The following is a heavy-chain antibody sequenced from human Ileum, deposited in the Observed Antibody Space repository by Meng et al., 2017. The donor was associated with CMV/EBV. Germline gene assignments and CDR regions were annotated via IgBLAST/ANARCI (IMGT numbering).Heavy chain of an antibody. CDR2: IHTSGTT. Sequence: VQLQEPGPGLCKPSETLSLTCTVSDGSISSYYWSWIRQSAGKGLEWIGRIHTSGTTNYNPSLKSRVTLSLDTSKDQFSLKLTSVTAADTAVYYCAREKSSCTSSTCYGVDSWGQGTLVTVSS. V-gene: IGHV4-4*07. J-gene: IGHJ4*02. D-gene: IGHD2-2*01. CDR3: AREKSSCTSSTCYGVDS. CDR1: DGSISSYY.